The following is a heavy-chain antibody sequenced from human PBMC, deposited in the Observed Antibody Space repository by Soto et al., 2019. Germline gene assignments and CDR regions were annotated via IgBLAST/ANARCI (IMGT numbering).Heavy chain of an antibody. Sequence: ASVKVSCKASGYTFTSYYMHWVRQAPGQGLEWMGWISGYNGDTNYAQKFQDRVSMTIDTSTGTVYMELRSLTSDDTAVYYCAKNGQPPYYYYGLDVWGQGTKVTVSS. V-gene: IGHV1-18*04. CDR1: GYTFTSYY. D-gene: IGHD1-1*01. J-gene: IGHJ6*02. CDR3: AKNGQPPYYYYGLDV. CDR2: ISGYNGDT.